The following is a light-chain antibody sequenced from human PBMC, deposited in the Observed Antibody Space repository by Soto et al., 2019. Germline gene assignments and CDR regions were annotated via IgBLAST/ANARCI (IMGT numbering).Light chain of an antibody. V-gene: IGKV3-11*01. CDR1: QSVSSY. Sequence: EIVLTQSPATLSLSPGERATLSCRASQSVSSYLAWCQQKPGQAPRLLIYDASNRATGIPARFSGSGSGTDFTLTISSLEPEDFAVYYCQQRSNWPPGGTFGQGTKVDIK. J-gene: IGKJ1*01. CDR2: DAS. CDR3: QQRSNWPPGGT.